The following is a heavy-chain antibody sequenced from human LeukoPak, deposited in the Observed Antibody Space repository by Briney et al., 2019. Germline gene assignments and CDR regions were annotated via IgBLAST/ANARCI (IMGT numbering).Heavy chain of an antibody. CDR3: ARDCSICGGGGDWFDP. CDR1: GDNVSSNSLA. CDR2: TYYRSKWYT. D-gene: IGHD2-21*01. J-gene: IGHJ5*02. Sequence: SQTLSLTCAISGDNVSSNSLAWNWIRQSPSRGLEWLVRTYYRSKWYTDYAVSVKGRITVNPDTSKNQFSLKLSSVTAADTAVYYCARDCSICGGGGDWFDPWGQGTLVTVSS. V-gene: IGHV6-1*01.